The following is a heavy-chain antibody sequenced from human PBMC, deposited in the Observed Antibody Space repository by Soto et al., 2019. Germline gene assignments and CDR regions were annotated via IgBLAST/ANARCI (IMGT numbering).Heavy chain of an antibody. J-gene: IGHJ4*02. D-gene: IGHD2-2*01. CDR2: IYHSGTS. CDR3: PRGRLVPAVNFDY. V-gene: IGHV4-30-2*01. Sequence: PSETLSLTCAVSGDSISSGGFSWSWIRQPPGKGLEWIGYIYHSGTSFYNPSLKSRDTISVDGSKNQFSLKVNSVTAADTAFYYCPRGRLVPAVNFDYWGLGTLVTVSS. CDR1: GDSISSGGFS.